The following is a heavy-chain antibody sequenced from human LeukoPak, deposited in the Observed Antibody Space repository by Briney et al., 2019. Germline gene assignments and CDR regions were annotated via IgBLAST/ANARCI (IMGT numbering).Heavy chain of an antibody. D-gene: IGHD3-3*02. CDR3: AEGGHFWSGYSPFDP. Sequence: SVKVSCRASGGTFSSYAISWVRQAPGQGLEWMGGIIPIFGTANYAQKFQGRVTMTRDTSISTAYMELSRLRSDDTAVYYCAEGGHFWSGYSPFDPWGQGTLVTVSS. CDR1: GGTFSSYA. CDR2: IIPIFGTA. J-gene: IGHJ5*02. V-gene: IGHV1-69*05.